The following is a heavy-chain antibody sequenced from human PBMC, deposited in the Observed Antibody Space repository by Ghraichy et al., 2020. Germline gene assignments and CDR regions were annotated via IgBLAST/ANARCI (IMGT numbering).Heavy chain of an antibody. CDR3: ARDGPPVTTSSDY. CDR1: GFTFSSYA. CDR2: VIGNGGRT. D-gene: IGHD4-17*01. Sequence: GESLNISCAASGFTFSSYAMNWVRQTPGKGPEWVSAVIGNGGRTYYADSVKGRFTISRDNSKNTLYLQMNSLRAEDTAVYYCARDGPPVTTSSDYWGQGTLVTVSS. V-gene: IGHV3-23*01. J-gene: IGHJ4*02.